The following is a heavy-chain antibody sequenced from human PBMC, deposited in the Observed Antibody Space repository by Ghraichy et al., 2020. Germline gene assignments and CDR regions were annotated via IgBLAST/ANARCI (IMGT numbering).Heavy chain of an antibody. D-gene: IGHD3-16*01. CDR2: IKYDGLFT. CDR3: VRDLGWSVDY. CDR1: GFTFSNFW. V-gene: IGHV3-74*01. Sequence: GGSLRLSCAASGFTFSNFWMHWVRQTPGKGLVWVSRIKYDGLFTNYADSVKGRFTISRDNAKNTLSLQMNSLRSDDTAVYYCVRDLGWSVDYWGQGTLVTVS. J-gene: IGHJ4*02.